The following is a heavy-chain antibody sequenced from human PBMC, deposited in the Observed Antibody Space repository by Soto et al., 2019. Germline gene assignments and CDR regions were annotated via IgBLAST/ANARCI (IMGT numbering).Heavy chain of an antibody. V-gene: IGHV1-18*01. CDR1: GYTFITYG. CDR3: ARGPTDYYDNSANYLLDY. J-gene: IGHJ4*02. D-gene: IGHD3-22*01. CDR2: ISTYNGNT. Sequence: QVQLVQSGAEVKKPGASVKVSCKASGYTFITYGVSWVRKAPGQGLDWLGGISTYNGNTRYAERLQGRVTMTTDTTTNTAYMELRNLRSDDTAVYYCARGPTDYYDNSANYLLDYWGQGTLVTVSS.